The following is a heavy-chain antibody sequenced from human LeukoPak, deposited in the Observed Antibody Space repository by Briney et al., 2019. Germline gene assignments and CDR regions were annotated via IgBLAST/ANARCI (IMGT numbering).Heavy chain of an antibody. CDR3: ARNLYSSGWSPGPGMSYFDY. D-gene: IGHD6-19*01. CDR2: INPNSGGT. CDR1: GYTFIGYY. V-gene: IGHV1-2*02. J-gene: IGHJ4*02. Sequence: GASVKVSCKASGYTFIGYYMHWVRQAPGQGLEWMGWINPNSGGTNYGQKFQGRVTLTRDTSISTLYMELRRLTSDDTAIYYCARNLYSSGWSPGPGMSYFDYWGRGTLVTVSS.